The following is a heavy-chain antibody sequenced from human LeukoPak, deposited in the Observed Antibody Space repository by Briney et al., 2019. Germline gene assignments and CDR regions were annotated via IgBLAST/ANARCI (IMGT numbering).Heavy chain of an antibody. Sequence: GASLRLSRAASGFTFSNSAMSWIHKSPGQVLKLVSSISASGGSTYYADSVKGRFTISRDNSKNTLYLQMNSLRAEDTAVYYCAREGSSGSYRRYYFDYWGQGTLVTVSS. CDR3: AREGSSGSYRRYYFDY. CDR2: ISASGGST. CDR1: GFTFSNSA. V-gene: IGHV3-23*01. J-gene: IGHJ4*02. D-gene: IGHD1-26*01.